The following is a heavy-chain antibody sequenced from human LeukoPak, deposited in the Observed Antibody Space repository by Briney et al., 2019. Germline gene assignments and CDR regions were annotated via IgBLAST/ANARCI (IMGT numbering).Heavy chain of an antibody. CDR2: IIPIFGTA. V-gene: IGHV1-69*05. CDR3: ASGDDSNFDY. Sequence: SVKVSCXASGGTFSSYAISWVRQAPGQGLAWMGGIIPIFGTANYAQKFQGRVTITTDESTSTAYMELSSLRSEDTAVYYCASGDDSNFDYWGQGTLVTVSS. D-gene: IGHD2-21*02. J-gene: IGHJ4*02. CDR1: GGTFSSYA.